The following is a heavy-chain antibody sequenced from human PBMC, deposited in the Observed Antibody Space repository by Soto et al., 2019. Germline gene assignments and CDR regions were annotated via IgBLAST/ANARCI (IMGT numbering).Heavy chain of an antibody. Sequence: GASVKVSCKASGGTFSSDAISGVRQAPGQGLEWMGGIIPILGTANYAQKFQGRVTITADESTSTAYMELSSLRSEDTAVYYCARERKALIAAAGSWYYYYGMDVWGQGATVTVSS. CDR3: ARERKALIAAAGSWYYYYGMDV. J-gene: IGHJ6*02. CDR2: IIPILGTA. CDR1: GGTFSSDA. V-gene: IGHV1-69*13. D-gene: IGHD6-13*01.